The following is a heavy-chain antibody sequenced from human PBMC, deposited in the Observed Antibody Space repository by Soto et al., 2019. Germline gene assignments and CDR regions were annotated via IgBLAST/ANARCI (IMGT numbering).Heavy chain of an antibody. J-gene: IGHJ4*02. V-gene: IGHV4-4*02. CDR1: GSSISTINW. Sequence: SETLSFPCVPSGSSISTINWRSWVRLPRGKRREWMREVYHSGSTNYNPSLTRRVTISVDTSKNQFSLKLSSVTAADTAVYYCARTLYRSGHRFVYLDQGILVTVSS. CDR2: VYHSGST. CDR3: ARTLYRSGHRFVY. D-gene: IGHD2-2*02.